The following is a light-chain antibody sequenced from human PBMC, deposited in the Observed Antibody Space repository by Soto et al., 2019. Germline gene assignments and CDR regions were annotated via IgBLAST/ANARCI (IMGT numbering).Light chain of an antibody. J-gene: IGKJ2*01. CDR2: GAS. Sequence: EIVLTQSPGTLSLSPGERATLSCRASQSVSSSYLAWYQQTPGQAPRLLIYGASSRATGIPDRFSGSGSGTDLTLTLSRRENEGFAVYYCQQYGSSPPYTFGQGTKLEI. CDR1: QSVSSSY. V-gene: IGKV3-20*01. CDR3: QQYGSSPPYT.